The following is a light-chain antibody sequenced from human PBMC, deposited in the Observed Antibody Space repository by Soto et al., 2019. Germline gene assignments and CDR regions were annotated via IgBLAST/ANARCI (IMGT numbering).Light chain of an antibody. J-gene: IGLJ3*02. CDR1: SSNIGAGYD. V-gene: IGLV1-40*01. CDR2: GNS. CDR3: QSYDSSLSAL. Sequence: QAVLTQPPSVSGAPGQRVTISCTGSSSNIGAGYDVHWYQQLPGTAPKLLIYGNSNRPSGVPDRFSGSKSGTSDSLAITGLQAEDEADYYCQSYDSSLSALFGGGTKLTVL.